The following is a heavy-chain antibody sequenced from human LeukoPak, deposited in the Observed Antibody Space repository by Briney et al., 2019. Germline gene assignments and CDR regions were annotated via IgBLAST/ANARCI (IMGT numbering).Heavy chain of an antibody. V-gene: IGHV4-4*07. D-gene: IGHD5-18*01. Sequence: KASETLSLTCTVSGGSISSYYWSWIRQPAGKGLEWIGRIYTSGSTNYNPSLKSRVTMSVDTSKNQFSLKLSSVTAADTAVYYCARWSSYSYGYNDAFDIWGQGIMVTVSS. CDR2: IYTSGST. CDR1: GGSISSYY. J-gene: IGHJ3*02. CDR3: ARWSSYSYGYNDAFDI.